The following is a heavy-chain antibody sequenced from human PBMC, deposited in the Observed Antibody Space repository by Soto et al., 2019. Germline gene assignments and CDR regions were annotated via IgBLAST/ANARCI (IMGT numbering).Heavy chain of an antibody. CDR3: AKEEAATFAY. D-gene: IGHD2-15*01. Sequence: GGSLRLSCTASGFTFVNYAMSWVRQAPGKGLEWVSGISASGDNTYYADSVKGRFTISRDKSKNTRYLQVNSLTGEDAAVYYCAKEEAATFAYWCQGTLVTVSS. CDR1: GFTFVNYA. CDR2: ISASGDNT. V-gene: IGHV3-23*01. J-gene: IGHJ4*02.